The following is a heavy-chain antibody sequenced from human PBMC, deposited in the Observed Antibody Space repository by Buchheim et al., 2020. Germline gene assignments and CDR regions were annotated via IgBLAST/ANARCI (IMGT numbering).Heavy chain of an antibody. CDR2: IYYSGST. V-gene: IGHV4-59*01. CDR3: ARVRRSWAYGMDV. J-gene: IGHJ6*02. D-gene: IGHD3-16*01. CDR1: GGSISSYY. Sequence: QVQLQESGPGLVKPSETLSLTCTVSGGSISSYYWSWIRQPPGKGLEWTWHIYYSGSTNYNPSLKSRVTISVDTSNDPYFPKLSSVTAADTAVYYCARVRRSWAYGMDVWGQGTT.